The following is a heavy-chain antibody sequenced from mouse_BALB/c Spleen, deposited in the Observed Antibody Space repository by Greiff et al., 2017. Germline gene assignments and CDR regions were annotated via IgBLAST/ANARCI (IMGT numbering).Heavy chain of an antibody. D-gene: IGHD1-2*01. V-gene: IGHV5-17*02. CDR3: ARGAYAAIDY. CDR1: GFTFSSFG. J-gene: IGHJ2*01. CDR2: ISSGSSTI. Sequence: EVKLMESGGGLVKPGGSRKLSCAASGFTFSSFGMHWVRQAPEKGLEWVAYISSGSSTIYYADTVKGRFTISRDNPKNTLFLQMTSLRSEDTAMYYCARGAYAAIDYWGQGTTLTVSS.